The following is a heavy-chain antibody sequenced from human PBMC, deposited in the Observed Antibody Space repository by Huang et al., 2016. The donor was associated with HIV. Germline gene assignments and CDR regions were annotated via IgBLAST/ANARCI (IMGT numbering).Heavy chain of an antibody. J-gene: IGHJ4*02. CDR1: GYNFTSYG. CDR3: AREGIAGDSD. Sequence: QVQLLQSGAEVKKPGASVKVSCKASGYNFTSYGISWVRQAPGQVLEWMGWITAYNGDTNYAQKCQGRLTMTTDTSTSTAYMKLRSLRSDDTAMYYCAREGIAGDSDWGQGALVTVSS. D-gene: IGHD6-13*01. V-gene: IGHV1-18*01. CDR2: ITAYNGDT.